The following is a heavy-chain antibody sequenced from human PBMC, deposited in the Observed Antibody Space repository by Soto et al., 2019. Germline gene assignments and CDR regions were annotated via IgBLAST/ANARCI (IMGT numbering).Heavy chain of an antibody. J-gene: IGHJ4*02. CDR1: GFPFSSYN. CDR3: ARDDGGYRYGRRQYHFDS. V-gene: IGHV3-21*02. Sequence: EEQLVESGGGLVKPGGSLRLSRAASGFPFSSYNMNWVRQAPGKGLEWVASINASSSIYYADSVKGRFTISRDNAKNSLYLQMNDLRAEDTAVYYCARDDGGYRYGRRQYHFDSWGQGTLVTVSP. D-gene: IGHD5-18*01. CDR2: INASSSI.